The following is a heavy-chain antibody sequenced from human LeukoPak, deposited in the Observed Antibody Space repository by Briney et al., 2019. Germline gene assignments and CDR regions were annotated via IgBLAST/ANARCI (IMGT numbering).Heavy chain of an antibody. J-gene: IGHJ4*02. D-gene: IGHD5-24*01. CDR2: IYYSGST. Sequence: SETLSLTCTVSGGSISSSSYYWGWIRQPPGKGLEWIGSIYYSGSTYYNPSLKSRVTISVDTSKNQFSLKLSSVTAADTAVYYCARHQRGRESPMWYWGQGTLVTVSS. CDR1: GGSISSSSYY. V-gene: IGHV4-39*01. CDR3: ARHQRGRESPMWY.